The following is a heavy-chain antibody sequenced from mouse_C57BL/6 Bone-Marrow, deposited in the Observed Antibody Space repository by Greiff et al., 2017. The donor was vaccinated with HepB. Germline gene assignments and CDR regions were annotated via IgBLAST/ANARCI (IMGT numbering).Heavy chain of an antibody. CDR2: IYPRSGNT. D-gene: IGHD2-4*01. CDR1: GYTFTSYG. J-gene: IGHJ2*01. V-gene: IGHV1-81*01. Sequence: SGAELARPGASVKLSCKASGYTFTSYGISWVKQRTGQGLEWIGEIYPRSGNTYYNEKFKGKATLTAYESSSTAYMELRSLTSEDSAVYFCARRGLRRGGYWGQGTTLTVSS. CDR3: ARRGLRRGGY.